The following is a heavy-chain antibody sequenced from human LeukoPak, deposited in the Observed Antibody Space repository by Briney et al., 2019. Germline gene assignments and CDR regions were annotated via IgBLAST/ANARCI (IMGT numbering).Heavy chain of an antibody. J-gene: IGHJ4*02. D-gene: IGHD6-13*01. Sequence: PSVTLSCTASGYTFTDYYMHWVRQAPGQGLEWMGWINHSSGGTNYAQKFQGRVTMTRDTSISTAYMELSRLRSDDTAVFYSAREEVIAAAGPTLDYWGQGALVTVSS. CDR3: AREEVIAAAGPTLDY. V-gene: IGHV1-2*02. CDR1: GYTFTDYY. CDR2: INHSSGGT.